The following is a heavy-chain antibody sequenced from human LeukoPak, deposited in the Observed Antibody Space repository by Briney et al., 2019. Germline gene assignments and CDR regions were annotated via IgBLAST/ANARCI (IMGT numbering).Heavy chain of an antibody. CDR1: GFTFSSYA. D-gene: IGHD3-3*01. V-gene: IGHV3-23*01. CDR3: AKGGIGSYDFWSGLRAFDI. CDR2: ISGSGGST. Sequence: GGSLRLSCAASGFTFSSYAMSWVRQAPGKGLEWVSAISGSGGSTYYADSVRGRFTISRDNSKNTLYLQMNSLRAEDTAVYYCAKGGIGSYDFWSGLRAFDIWGQGTMDTVSS. J-gene: IGHJ3*02.